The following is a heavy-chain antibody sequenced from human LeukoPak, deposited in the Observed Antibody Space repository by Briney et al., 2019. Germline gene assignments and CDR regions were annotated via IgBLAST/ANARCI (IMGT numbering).Heavy chain of an antibody. CDR1: GYTFTNYY. D-gene: IGHD1-26*01. V-gene: IGHV1-46*01. Sequence: VSVKVSCKASGYTFTNYYIHWVRQAPGQGLECMGIINPSGGSTSYAQKFQGRVTMTRDMSTSTVYMELSSLRSEDTAVYYCARGGVGATTYVWFDPWGQGTLVTVSS. J-gene: IGHJ5*02. CDR3: ARGGVGATTYVWFDP. CDR2: INPSGGST.